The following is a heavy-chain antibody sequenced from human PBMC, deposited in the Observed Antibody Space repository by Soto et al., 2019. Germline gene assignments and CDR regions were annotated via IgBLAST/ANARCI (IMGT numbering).Heavy chain of an antibody. Sequence: SETLSLACTVSGGSISSSSYYLGWIRQPPGKGLEWIGSIYYSGSTYYNPSLKSRVTISVDTSKNQFSLKLSSVTAADTAVYYCARHRGGPYGDYGAPFDCWGQGTLVTVSS. CDR3: ARHRGGPYGDYGAPFDC. J-gene: IGHJ4*02. CDR2: IYYSGST. CDR1: GGSISSSSYY. V-gene: IGHV4-39*01. D-gene: IGHD4-17*01.